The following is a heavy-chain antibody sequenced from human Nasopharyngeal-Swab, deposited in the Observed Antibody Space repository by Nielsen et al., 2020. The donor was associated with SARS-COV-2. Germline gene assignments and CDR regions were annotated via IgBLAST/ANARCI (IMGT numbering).Heavy chain of an antibody. CDR1: GFTFSSYA. CDR3: AKDTYYDSSGYFLFGYAFDI. V-gene: IGHV3-23*01. J-gene: IGHJ3*02. CDR2: ISGSGGST. Sequence: GGSLRPSCAASGFTFSSYAMSWVRQAPGKGLEWVSAISGSGGSTYYADSVKGRFTISRDNSKNTLYLQMNSLRAEDTAVYYCAKDTYYDSSGYFLFGYAFDIWGQGTMVTVSS. D-gene: IGHD3-22*01.